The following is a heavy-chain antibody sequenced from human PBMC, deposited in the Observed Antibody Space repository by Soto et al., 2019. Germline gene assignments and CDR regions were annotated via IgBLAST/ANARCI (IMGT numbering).Heavy chain of an antibody. J-gene: IGHJ4*01. Sequence: AGGSLRLSCAASGFTFSDHYMDWVRQAPGKGLEWVGRTRNKANSYTTEYAASVKGRFTISRDDSKNSLYLQMNSLKIEDTAVYYCARDGVFCSGSYCYLEYWGHGTLVTVSS. CDR3: ARDGVFCSGSYCYLEY. CDR2: TRNKANSYTT. CDR1: GFTFSDHY. V-gene: IGHV3-72*01. D-gene: IGHD2-15*01.